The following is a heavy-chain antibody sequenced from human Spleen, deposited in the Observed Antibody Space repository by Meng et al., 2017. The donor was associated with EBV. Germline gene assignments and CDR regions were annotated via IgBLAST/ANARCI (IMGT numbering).Heavy chain of an antibody. Sequence: QVQLLQSGAEVKKPGASVKVSCKVSGHNLSELSVHWVRQAPGKGLEWMGGFDPEDGETFYAQKFQDRMSMTDDTSTNTAFTELTSLKSDDTAVYYCASNAVFWGQGTLVTVSS. J-gene: IGHJ4*02. V-gene: IGHV1-24*01. CDR2: FDPEDGET. CDR3: ASNAVF. D-gene: IGHD2-8*01. CDR1: GHNLSELS.